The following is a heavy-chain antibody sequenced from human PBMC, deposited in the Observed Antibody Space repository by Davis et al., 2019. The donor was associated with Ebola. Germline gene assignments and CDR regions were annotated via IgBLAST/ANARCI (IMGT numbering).Heavy chain of an antibody. V-gene: IGHV3-33*01. CDR2: IWDDGNK. Sequence: PGGSLRLSCVASGFTFNTAGMHWVRQTPVKGLEWVAFIWDDGNKKYSDSVKGRFTISRDNAKNSLHLQMNSLRDEDTAVYYCARDLTYLRWELGYWGQGTLVTVSS. D-gene: IGHD4-23*01. CDR3: ARDLTYLRWELGY. J-gene: IGHJ4*02. CDR1: GFTFNTAG.